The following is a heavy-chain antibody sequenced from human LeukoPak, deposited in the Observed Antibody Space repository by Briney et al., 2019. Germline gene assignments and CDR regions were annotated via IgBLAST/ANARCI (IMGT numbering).Heavy chain of an antibody. CDR1: GGSFSGYY. D-gene: IGHD6-13*01. J-gene: IGHJ4*02. CDR2: INHSGST. Sequence: PSETLSLTCAVYGGSFSGYYWSWIRQPPGKGLEWIGEINHSGSTNYNPSLKSRVTISVETSKNQFSLKLSSVTAADTAVYYCARGPGSSLYWGQGTLVTVSS. CDR3: ARGPGSSLY. V-gene: IGHV4-34*01.